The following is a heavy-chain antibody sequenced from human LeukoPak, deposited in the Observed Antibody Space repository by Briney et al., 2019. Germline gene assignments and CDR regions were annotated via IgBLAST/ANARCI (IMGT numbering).Heavy chain of an antibody. J-gene: IGHJ5*02. Sequence: SDTLSLTCAVYGDSFSVYDSSWIRQPPGKGLEWIGEINHSGSTNYNPSLKSRVTISVDTSKNQFSLKLSSVTAADTAVYYCASMAAAGFGPWGQGTLVTVSS. D-gene: IGHD6-13*01. V-gene: IGHV4-34*01. CDR3: ASMAAAGFGP. CDR2: INHSGST. CDR1: GDSFSVYD.